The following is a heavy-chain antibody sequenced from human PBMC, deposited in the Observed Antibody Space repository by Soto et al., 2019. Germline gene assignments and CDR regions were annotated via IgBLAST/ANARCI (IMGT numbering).Heavy chain of an antibody. CDR1: GFTFSSYG. V-gene: IGHV3-30*18. CDR3: AKDGGIAVAGVMKMDY. CDR2: ISYDGSNK. Sequence: QVQLVESGGGVVQPGRSLRLSCAASGFTFSSYGMHWVRQAPGKGLEWVAVISYDGSNKYYADSVKGRFTISRDNSKNTLYLQMNSLRAEDTAVYYCAKDGGIAVAGVMKMDYWGQGTLVTVSS. J-gene: IGHJ4*02. D-gene: IGHD6-19*01.